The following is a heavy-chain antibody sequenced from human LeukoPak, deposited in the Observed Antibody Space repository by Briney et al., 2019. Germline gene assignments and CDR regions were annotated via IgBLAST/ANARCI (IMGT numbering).Heavy chain of an antibody. CDR2: ISYDANIGSNK. Sequence: GGSLRLSCATSGFTFSRYAMHWVRQAPGKGLEWVALISYDANIGSNKYYADSVKGRFTISRDNSKNTLYLQMNSLRAEDTAVYYCAKMKRYEIVGATTPAEYFQHWGQGTLVTVSS. J-gene: IGHJ1*01. D-gene: IGHD1-26*01. CDR3: AKMKRYEIVGATTPAEYFQH. V-gene: IGHV3-30-3*02. CDR1: GFTFSRYA.